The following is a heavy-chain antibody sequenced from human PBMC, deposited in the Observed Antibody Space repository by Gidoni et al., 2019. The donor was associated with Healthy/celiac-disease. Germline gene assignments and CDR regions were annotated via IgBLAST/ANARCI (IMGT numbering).Heavy chain of an antibody. J-gene: IGHJ3*02. V-gene: IGHV4-59*01. CDR1: GGSISSYY. CDR2: IYYSGST. D-gene: IGHD1-20*01. Sequence: QVQLQASGPGLVKPSETLSLTCTVSGGSISSYYWSWIRQPPGKGLEWIGYIYYSGSTNYNPSLKSRVTISVDTSKNQFSLKLSSVTAADTAVYYCARDGITGGNAFDIWGQGTMVTVSS. CDR3: ARDGITGGNAFDI.